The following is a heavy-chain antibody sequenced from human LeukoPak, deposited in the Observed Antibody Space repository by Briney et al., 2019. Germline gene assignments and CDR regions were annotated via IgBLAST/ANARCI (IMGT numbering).Heavy chain of an antibody. D-gene: IGHD5-24*01. V-gene: IGHV3-9*03. CDR3: ARAIAMDSSGAFDI. J-gene: IGHJ3*02. CDR1: GFTFDDYA. CDR2: ISWNSGSI. Sequence: GRSLRLSCAASGFTFDDYAMHWVRQAPGKGLEWVSGISWNSGSIGYADSVKGRFTISRDNAKNSLYLQMNSLRAEDMALYYCARAIAMDSSGAFDIWGQGTMVTVSS.